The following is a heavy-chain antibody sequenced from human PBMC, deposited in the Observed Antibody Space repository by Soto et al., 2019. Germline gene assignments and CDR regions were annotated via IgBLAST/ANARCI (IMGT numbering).Heavy chain of an antibody. J-gene: IGHJ6*02. CDR2: ITGAGGSP. CDR3: AKGHSDSFGNYNYFGMDV. D-gene: IGHD4-4*01. Sequence: QLLESGGGLVQPGGSLRLSCAASGFTFNNYGMSWVRQAPGKGLEWIGAITGAGGSPYNADSVKGRFSISRDNSKKTVYLQLDSLRVEDTAVYYCAKGHSDSFGNYNYFGMDVWGQGTTVTVSS. V-gene: IGHV3-23*01. CDR1: GFTFNNYG.